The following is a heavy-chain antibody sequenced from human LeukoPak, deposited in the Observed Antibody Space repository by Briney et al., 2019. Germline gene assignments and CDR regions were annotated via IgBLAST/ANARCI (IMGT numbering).Heavy chain of an antibody. CDR1: GFTFSSYG. D-gene: IGHD3-22*01. Sequence: GGSLTLSCAASGFTFSSYGMHWVRQAPGKGLEWVAVIWYDGSNKYYADSVKGRFTISRDNSKNTLYLQMNSLRAEDAAVYYCASALDYYDTRDIDYWGQGTLVTVSS. CDR3: ASALDYYDTRDIDY. V-gene: IGHV3-33*01. CDR2: IWYDGSNK. J-gene: IGHJ4*02.